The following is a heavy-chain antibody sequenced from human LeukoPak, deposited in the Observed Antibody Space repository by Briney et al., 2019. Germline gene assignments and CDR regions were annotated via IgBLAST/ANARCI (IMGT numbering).Heavy chain of an antibody. CDR3: ARGVVEMATSWGY. J-gene: IGHJ4*02. D-gene: IGHD5-24*01. V-gene: IGHV4-61*02. CDR2: IHTSGST. CDR1: SGSISSGTYF. Sequence: SETLSLTCTASSGSISSGTYFWSWIRQPAGKGLEWIGRIHTSGSTNYSPSLRSRVTISVDTSKNQFSLNLSSVTAADTAVYYCARGVVEMATSWGYWGQGTLVTVSS.